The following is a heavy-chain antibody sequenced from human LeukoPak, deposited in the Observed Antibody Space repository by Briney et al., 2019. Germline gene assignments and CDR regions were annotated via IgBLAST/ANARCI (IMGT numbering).Heavy chain of an antibody. CDR1: GFTFSSYS. Sequence: PGGSLRLSCAASGFTFSSYSMNWVRQAPGKGLEWVSLISSSSSVIYYVDSVKGRFTISRDNAKNSLYLQMNSLRAEDTAVYYCARGTTSDYWGQGTLVTVSS. D-gene: IGHD1-14*01. CDR3: ARGTTSDY. CDR2: ISSSSSVI. J-gene: IGHJ4*02. V-gene: IGHV3-21*01.